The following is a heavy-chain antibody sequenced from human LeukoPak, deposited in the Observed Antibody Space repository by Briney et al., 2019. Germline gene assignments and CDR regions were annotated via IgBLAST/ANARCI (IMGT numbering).Heavy chain of an antibody. J-gene: IGHJ4*02. D-gene: IGHD4-23*01. CDR1: GFTVSNYW. CDR2: IKQDGSEK. CDR3: ASRNYGGSPLPLDY. V-gene: IGHV3-7*01. Sequence: GGSLTLSWAVSGFTVSNYWMTWVRQTPGNWLELVASIKQDGSEKYYVDSVKGRFTISRDNAKNSLYLQMNSLRAEDTAVYYCASRNYGGSPLPLDYWGQGTLVTVSS.